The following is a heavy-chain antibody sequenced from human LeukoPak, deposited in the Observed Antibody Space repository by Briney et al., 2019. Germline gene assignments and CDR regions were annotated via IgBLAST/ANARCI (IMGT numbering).Heavy chain of an antibody. J-gene: IGHJ5*02. CDR1: GGSINSNDYY. Sequence: SETLSLTCTVSGGSINSNDYYWSWIRQHPGKGLEWIGYIYYSGITYYNPSLKSRVTISVDTSKNQFSLKLSSVTAADTAVYYCARGLNWGANWFDPWGQGTLVAVSS. D-gene: IGHD7-27*01. V-gene: IGHV4-31*03. CDR2: IYYSGIT. CDR3: ARGLNWGANWFDP.